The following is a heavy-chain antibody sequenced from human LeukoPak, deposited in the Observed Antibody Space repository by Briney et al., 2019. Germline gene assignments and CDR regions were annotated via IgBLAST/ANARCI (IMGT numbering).Heavy chain of an antibody. V-gene: IGHV3-11*04. CDR2: ISYSGSTI. CDR1: GFTFSDYY. Sequence: SGGSLRLSCAASGFTFSDYYMNWIRQAPGKGLEWVSYISYSGSTIYYADSVKGRFTISRDNAKNSLYLQMDSLRAEDTAVYYCARPSLGYYDSSGYYYVPWGAFDIWGQGTMVTVSS. CDR3: ARPSLGYYDSSGYYYVPWGAFDI. D-gene: IGHD3-22*01. J-gene: IGHJ3*02.